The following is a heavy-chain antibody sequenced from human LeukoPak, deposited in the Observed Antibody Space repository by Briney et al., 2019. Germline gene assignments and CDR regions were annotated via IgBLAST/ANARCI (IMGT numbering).Heavy chain of an antibody. CDR2: ISYDGNNK. V-gene: IGHV3-30-3*01. Sequence: GGSLRLSCAASGFTFSSYAMHWVRQAPGKGLEWVAVISYDGNNKFYADSVKGRFTISRDNSKDTLYLQINSLSAEDTALYYCARRMAVAGMDVWGLGTTVTVSS. CDR1: GFTFSSYA. D-gene: IGHD6-19*01. CDR3: ARRMAVAGMDV. J-gene: IGHJ6*02.